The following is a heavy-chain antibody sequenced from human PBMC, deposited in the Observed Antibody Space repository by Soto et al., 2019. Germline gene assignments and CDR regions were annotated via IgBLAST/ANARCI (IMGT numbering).Heavy chain of an antibody. CDR2: VSFSGTT. D-gene: IGHD4-17*01. CDR3: ARGRHLRTTVSQRFDP. V-gene: IGHV4-39*01. Sequence: SETLSLTCTVSGGSINTNYYYWGWVRQPPGKGLEWIGSVSFSGTTYYSPSLKSRVTTSIDTSRNQFSLKLSSVTAADTAVYYCARGRHLRTTVSQRFDPWGQGTLVTVSS. CDR1: GGSINTNYYY. J-gene: IGHJ5*02.